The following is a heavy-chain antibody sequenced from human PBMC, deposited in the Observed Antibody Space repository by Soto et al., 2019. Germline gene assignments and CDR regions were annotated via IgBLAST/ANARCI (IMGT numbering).Heavy chain of an antibody. J-gene: IGHJ4*02. CDR2: IIPIFGTA. CDR3: ARAPFSSSWHPYYFDY. CDR1: GGTFSSYA. Sequence: SVKVSCKASGGTFSSYAISWVRQAPGQGLEWMGGIIPIFGTANYAQKFQGRVTITADESTSTAYKELSSLRSEDTAVYYCARAPFSSSWHPYYFDYWGQGTLVTVSS. V-gene: IGHV1-69*13. D-gene: IGHD6-13*01.